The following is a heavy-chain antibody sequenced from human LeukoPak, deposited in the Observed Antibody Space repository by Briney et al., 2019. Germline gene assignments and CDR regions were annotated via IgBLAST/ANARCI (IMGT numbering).Heavy chain of an antibody. D-gene: IGHD3-10*01. CDR3: ATEPRYHYGSGSFNWFDP. Sequence: ASVKVSCKVSGYTLTELSMHWVRQAPGKGLEWMGGFDPEDGETIYAQKFQGRVTMTEDTSTDTAYMELSSLRSEDTAVYYCATEPRYHYGSGSFNWFDPWGQGTLVTVSS. CDR2: FDPEDGET. J-gene: IGHJ5*02. CDR1: GYTLTELS. V-gene: IGHV1-24*01.